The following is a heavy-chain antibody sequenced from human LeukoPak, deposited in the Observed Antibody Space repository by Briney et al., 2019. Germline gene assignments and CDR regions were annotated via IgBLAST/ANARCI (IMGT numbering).Heavy chain of an antibody. CDR2: IRYDGSNK. V-gene: IGHV3-30*02. Sequence: GGSLRLSCAASGFTFSSYGMHWVRQAPGKGLEWVAFIRYDGSNKYYADSVKGRFTISRDNSKNTLYLQMNSLRAEDTAVYYCAKDPRYSGSYLDYWGQGTLVTVSS. CDR1: GFTFSSYG. CDR3: AKDPRYSGSYLDY. D-gene: IGHD1-26*01. J-gene: IGHJ4*02.